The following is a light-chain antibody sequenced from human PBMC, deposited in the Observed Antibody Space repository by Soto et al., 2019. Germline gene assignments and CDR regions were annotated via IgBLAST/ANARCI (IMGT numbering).Light chain of an antibody. Sequence: DIQMTQSPSSLSASVGDRFTITCRASQIISTYLNWYQHKALLAPKLLIYAASSLQNGVPSRFSGSGFGAEFTLTVSSLQPEDFATYYCQQSYSNPTWTFGQGTKVDIK. J-gene: IGKJ1*01. CDR2: AAS. CDR1: QIISTY. V-gene: IGKV1-39*01. CDR3: QQSYSNPTWT.